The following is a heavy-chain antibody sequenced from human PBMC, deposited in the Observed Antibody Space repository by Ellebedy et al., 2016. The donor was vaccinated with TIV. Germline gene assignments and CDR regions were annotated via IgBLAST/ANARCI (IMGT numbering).Heavy chain of an antibody. V-gene: IGHV1-8*01. CDR2: MSPKSGKT. Sequence: AASVKVSCKASGYTFTNYDVYWVRQATGQGLEWMGWMSPKSGKTGYAQKFQDRLSMTRHTSINTAYMELSSLRSEDTAVYYCARGYALDLWGQGALVTVSS. CDR3: ARGYALDL. J-gene: IGHJ5*02. CDR1: GYTFTNYD. D-gene: IGHD4-17*01.